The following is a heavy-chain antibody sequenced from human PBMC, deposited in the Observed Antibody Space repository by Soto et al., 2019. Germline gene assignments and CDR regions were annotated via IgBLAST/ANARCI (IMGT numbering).Heavy chain of an antibody. J-gene: IGHJ6*03. Sequence: QVQLVQSGAEVKKPGASVKVSCKASGYTFTSYYMHWVRQAPGQGLEWMGIINPSGGSTSYAQKFQGRVTMTRDTSTSTVYMELSSLRSEETAVYYFGRYQTITIFGVVIRDHYYYMDVWGKGTTVTVS. D-gene: IGHD3-3*01. CDR2: INPSGGST. V-gene: IGHV1-46*03. CDR1: GYTFTSYY. CDR3: GRYQTITIFGVVIRDHYYYMDV.